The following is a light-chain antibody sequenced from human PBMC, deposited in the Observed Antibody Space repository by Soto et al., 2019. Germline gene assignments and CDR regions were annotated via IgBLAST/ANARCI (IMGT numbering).Light chain of an antibody. V-gene: IGKV1-5*03. CDR1: QSISSW. CDR3: QQYNVYPWT. CDR2: KAS. J-gene: IGKJ1*01. Sequence: ESELIPVLAAPFKYVGDRVTITFRASQSISSWLAWYQQKAGEAPKLLIYKASSLESGVPSRFGGSGSGTEFTLTISGLQSDDFATYYCQQYNVYPWTFGQGTKVDIK.